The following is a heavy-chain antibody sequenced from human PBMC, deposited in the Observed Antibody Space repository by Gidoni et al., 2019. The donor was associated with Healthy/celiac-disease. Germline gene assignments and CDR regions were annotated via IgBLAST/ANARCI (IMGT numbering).Heavy chain of an antibody. Sequence: QVQLQDSGPGLVTPSETLSLTCTVSGGSISSYYWSWIRQPAGKGLEWIGRIYTSGSTNYNPSLKSRVTMSVDTSKNQFSLKLSSVTAADTAVYYCARDAKSYGDYAVAYNWFDPWGQGTLVTVSS. D-gene: IGHD4-17*01. CDR3: ARDAKSYGDYAVAYNWFDP. CDR1: GGSISSYY. CDR2: IYTSGST. J-gene: IGHJ5*02. V-gene: IGHV4-4*07.